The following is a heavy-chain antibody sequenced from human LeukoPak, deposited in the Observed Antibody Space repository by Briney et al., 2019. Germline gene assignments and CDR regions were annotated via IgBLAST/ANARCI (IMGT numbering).Heavy chain of an antibody. CDR3: ARDDGFDWLQYFDY. D-gene: IGHD3-9*01. Sequence: GGSLRPSCAASGFTFSNYWMHWVRQAPGKGLVWVSRINSDGINTSYADSVKGRFTISRDNAKNTLNLQMNSLRAEDTAVYYCARDDGFDWLQYFDYWGQGTLVTVSS. V-gene: IGHV3-74*01. CDR1: GFTFSNYW. CDR2: INSDGINT. J-gene: IGHJ4*02.